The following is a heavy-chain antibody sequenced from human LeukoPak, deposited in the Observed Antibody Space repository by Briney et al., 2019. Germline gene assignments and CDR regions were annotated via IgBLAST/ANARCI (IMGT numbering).Heavy chain of an antibody. Sequence: GGSLRLSCAASGFTFSSYWMSWVRQAPGKGLEWVANIKQDGSEKYYVDSVKGRFTISRDNAKNSLYLQTNSLRAEDTAVYYCARAEQGYDFWSGYYRYYYYYMDVWGKGTTVTVSS. CDR2: IKQDGSEK. CDR3: ARAEQGYDFWSGYYRYYYYYMDV. D-gene: IGHD3-3*01. J-gene: IGHJ6*03. V-gene: IGHV3-7*01. CDR1: GFTFSSYW.